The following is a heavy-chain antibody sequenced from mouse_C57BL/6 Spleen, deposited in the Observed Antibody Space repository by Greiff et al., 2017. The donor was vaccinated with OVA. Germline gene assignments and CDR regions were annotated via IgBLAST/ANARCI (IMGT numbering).Heavy chain of an antibody. D-gene: IGHD2-12*01. CDR1: GYTFTSYW. CDR2: IYPSDSET. V-gene: IGHV1-61*01. Sequence: VQLQQPGAELVRPGSSVKLSCKASGYTFTSYWMDWVKQRPGQGLEWIGNIYPSDSETHYNQKFKDKATLTVDKSSSTAYMQLSSLTSEDSAVYYCARENYSLAYFDVWGTGTTVTVSS. CDR3: ARENYSLAYFDV. J-gene: IGHJ1*03.